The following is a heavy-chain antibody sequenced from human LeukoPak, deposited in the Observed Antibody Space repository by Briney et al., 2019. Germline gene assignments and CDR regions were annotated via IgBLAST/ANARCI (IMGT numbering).Heavy chain of an antibody. CDR1: GFTFSSYA. Sequence: PGRSLRLSCAASGFTFSSYAMHWVRLAPGKGLEWVAVISYDGSNKYYADSVKGRFTISRDNSKNTLYLQMNSLRAEDTAVYYCARDLTSSSGYWGQGTLVTVSS. V-gene: IGHV3-30-3*01. J-gene: IGHJ4*02. CDR3: ARDLTSSSGY. D-gene: IGHD6-13*01. CDR2: ISYDGSNK.